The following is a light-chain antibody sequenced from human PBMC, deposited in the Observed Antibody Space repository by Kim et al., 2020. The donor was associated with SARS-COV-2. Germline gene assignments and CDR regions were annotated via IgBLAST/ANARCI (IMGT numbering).Light chain of an antibody. CDR1: VLAKKY. CDR3: YSAADNNLV. J-gene: IGLJ3*02. Sequence: SYELTQPSSVSVSPGQTARITCSGDVLAKKYARWFQQKPGQAPVLVIYKDTERPSGIPERFSGSSSGTTATLTISGAQVEDEADYYCYSAADNNLVFGGGTQLTVL. CDR2: KDT. V-gene: IGLV3-27*01.